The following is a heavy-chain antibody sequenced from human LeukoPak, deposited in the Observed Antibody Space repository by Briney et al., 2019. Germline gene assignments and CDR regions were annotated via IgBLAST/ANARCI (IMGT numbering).Heavy chain of an antibody. Sequence: ASVKVSCKVSGYTLTELSMHWVRQAPGKGLEWMGGFDPEDGETIYAQKFQGRVTMTEDTSTDTAYMELSSLRSEDTAVYYCATGLGYCSGGSCALGDYWGQGNLVTVSS. J-gene: IGHJ4*02. CDR3: ATGLGYCSGGSCALGDY. CDR1: GYTLTELS. D-gene: IGHD2-15*01. V-gene: IGHV1-24*01. CDR2: FDPEDGET.